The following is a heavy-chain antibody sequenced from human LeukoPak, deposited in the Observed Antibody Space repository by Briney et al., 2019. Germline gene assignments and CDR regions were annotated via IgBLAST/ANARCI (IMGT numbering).Heavy chain of an antibody. CDR2: ISSSSKI. V-gene: IGHV3-48*02. J-gene: IGHJ5*02. CDR3: ARSANPGVHDFDP. CDR1: GFTFSSYA. Sequence: PGGSLRLSCAASGFTFSSYAMAWVRQTPGKGLEWLSYISSSSKINYADSVKGRFTIPRDNAKNSLYLQMNSLRDEDTAVYYCARSANPGVHDFDPWGQGTLVTVSS. D-gene: IGHD6-6*01.